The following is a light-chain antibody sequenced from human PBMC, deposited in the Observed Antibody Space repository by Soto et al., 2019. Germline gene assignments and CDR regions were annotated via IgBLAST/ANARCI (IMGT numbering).Light chain of an antibody. Sequence: DIQMTQSPSTLSASVGDRVTITCRASQSISSWLAWNQQKPGKAPKPLIYKASSLESGVPSRFSGSGSGTEFTLTISSLQPDDFATYYCQQYNSYPWTFGQGTKVEIK. CDR1: QSISSW. J-gene: IGKJ1*01. CDR3: QQYNSYPWT. CDR2: KAS. V-gene: IGKV1-5*03.